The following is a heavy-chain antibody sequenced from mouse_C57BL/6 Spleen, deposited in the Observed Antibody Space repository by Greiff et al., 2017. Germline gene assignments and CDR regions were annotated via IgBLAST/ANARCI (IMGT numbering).Heavy chain of an antibody. CDR2: IDPETGGT. CDR1: GYTFTDYE. D-gene: IGHD1-1*01. J-gene: IGHJ2*01. V-gene: IGHV1-15*01. CDR3: TREGDYGSRGYFDY. Sequence: VKLMESGAELVRPGASVTLSCKASGYTFTDYEMHWVKQTPVHGLEWIGAIDPETGGTAYNQKFKGKAILTADKSSSTAYMELRSLTSEDSAVYYCTREGDYGSRGYFDYWGQGTTLTVSS.